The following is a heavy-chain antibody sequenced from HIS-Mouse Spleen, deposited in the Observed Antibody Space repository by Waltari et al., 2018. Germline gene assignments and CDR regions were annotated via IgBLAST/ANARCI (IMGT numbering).Heavy chain of an antibody. CDR3: AREIPYSSSWYDWYFDL. J-gene: IGHJ2*01. CDR2: IYYSGST. D-gene: IGHD6-13*01. V-gene: IGHV4-39*07. CDR1: GGSISSSRYH. Sequence: QLQLQESGPGLVKPSETLSLTCTVSGGSISSSRYHGGWIRQPPGTGLEWSGSIYYSGSTYYNPSLKSRVTISVDTSKNQFSLKLSSVTAADTAVYYCAREIPYSSSWYDWYFDLWGRGTLVTVSS.